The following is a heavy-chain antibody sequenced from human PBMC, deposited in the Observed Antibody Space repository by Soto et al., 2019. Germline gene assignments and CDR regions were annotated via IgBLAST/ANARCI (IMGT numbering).Heavy chain of an antibody. V-gene: IGHV1-18*01. CDR2: INTYNGNT. Sequence: ASVKVSCKASGYTFNNYGISWVRQAPGQGFEWMGWINTYNGNTNYQQKFQDRVTLTADTPTSTAYMQLRSLRSDDTAVYYCARDADDSSGYYPTCWG. J-gene: IGHJ1*01. CDR1: GYTFNNYG. CDR3: ARDADDSSGYYPTC. D-gene: IGHD3-22*01.